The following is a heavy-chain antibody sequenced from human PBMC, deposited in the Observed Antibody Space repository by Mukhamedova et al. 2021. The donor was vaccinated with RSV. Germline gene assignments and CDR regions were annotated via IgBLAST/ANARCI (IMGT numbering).Heavy chain of an antibody. J-gene: IGHJ4*02. CDR2: IGTAGDT. V-gene: IGHV3-13*01. CDR3: ARGEGSGSYFEY. D-gene: IGHD1-26*01. Sequence: VSAIGTAGDTYYPGSVKGRFTISRENAKNSLYLQMNSLRAGDTAVYYCARGEGSGSYFEYWCQGTLVTVSS.